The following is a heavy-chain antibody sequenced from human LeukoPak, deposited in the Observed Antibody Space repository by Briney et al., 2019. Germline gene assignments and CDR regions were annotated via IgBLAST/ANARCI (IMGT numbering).Heavy chain of an antibody. D-gene: IGHD3-9*01. CDR3: ARDQGYDFLTGYSGDAFDI. CDR2: ISAYNGSK. V-gene: IGHV1-18*04. CDR1: GYTFTGYY. J-gene: IGHJ3*02. Sequence: GASVKVSCKASGYTFTGYYMHWVRQAPGQGLEWLGWISAYNGSKNYAQKVQGRVTMTTNTSTSTAYMELRSLRSDDTAVYYCARDQGYDFLTGYSGDAFDIWGQGTMVTVSS.